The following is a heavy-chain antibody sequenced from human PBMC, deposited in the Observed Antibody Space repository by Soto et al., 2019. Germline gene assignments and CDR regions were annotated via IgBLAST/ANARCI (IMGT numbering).Heavy chain of an antibody. CDR3: AREGREMATTMRLNDAFDI. CDR1: GFTFSSYG. Sequence: QVQLVESGGGVVQPGRSLRLSCAASGFTFSSYGMHWVRQAPGKGLEWVAVIWYDGSNKYYADSVKGRFTISRDNSKNPLYLQMNSLRAEYTAVYYCAREGREMATTMRLNDAFDIWGQGTMVTVSS. V-gene: IGHV3-33*01. CDR2: IWYDGSNK. J-gene: IGHJ3*02. D-gene: IGHD5-12*01.